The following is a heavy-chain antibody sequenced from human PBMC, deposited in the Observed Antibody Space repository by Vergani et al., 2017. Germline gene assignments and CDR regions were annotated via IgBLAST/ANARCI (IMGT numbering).Heavy chain of an antibody. CDR2: MYHSGST. V-gene: IGHV4-59*01. CDR3: GRVADFYCLGSRLLDL. J-gene: IGHJ5*02. D-gene: IGHD2-21*02. Sequence: QVRLQESGPGLVKPSETLSLTCSVSGGSMSGYYWSRIRQPQGKELEWIGYMYHSGSTNYNPSLETRVTISGDTSKNQFSLKLNSVTAADTAVYYCGRVADFYCLGSRLLDLWGQGILVTVSS. CDR1: GGSMSGYY.